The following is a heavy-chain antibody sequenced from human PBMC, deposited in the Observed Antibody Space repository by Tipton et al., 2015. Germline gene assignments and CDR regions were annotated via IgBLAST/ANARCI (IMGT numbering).Heavy chain of an antibody. V-gene: IGHV1-8*01. J-gene: IGHJ5*02. CDR2: MNPNSGDT. Sequence: QSGAEVKKPGASVKVSCKASGYTFTSYDVNWVRQASGQGLEWMGGMNPNSGDTGYAQKFQGRVTMTTNTSISTAYMELRSLKSEDTAVYYCARVTGSWFVPWGQGTLVTVAS. CDR3: ARVTGSWFVP. CDR1: GYTFTSYD. D-gene: IGHD1-20*01.